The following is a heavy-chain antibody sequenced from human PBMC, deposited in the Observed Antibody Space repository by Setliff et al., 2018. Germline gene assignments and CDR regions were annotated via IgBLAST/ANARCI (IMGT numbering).Heavy chain of an antibody. CDR2: ISDSGGST. CDR1: GFTLSTYA. Sequence: GESLRLSCVASGFTLSTYAMSWVRQAPGKGLEWVSVISDSGGSTYYADSVKGRFTISRDNSKNTLYLQMLSLRAEDTAVYYCAKGGSTSCYTEADYWGQGTLVTVPS. D-gene: IGHD2-2*02. CDR3: AKGGSTSCYTEADY. J-gene: IGHJ4*02. V-gene: IGHV3-23*01.